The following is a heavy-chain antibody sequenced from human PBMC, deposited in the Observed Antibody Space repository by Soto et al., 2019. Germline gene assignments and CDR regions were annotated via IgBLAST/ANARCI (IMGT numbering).Heavy chain of an antibody. V-gene: IGHV5-51*01. D-gene: IGHD3-22*01. CDR3: ARHPNYYDSSGYYYSDY. CDR2: IYPGDSKT. CDR1: GFTFTDYW. J-gene: IGHJ4*02. Sequence: GDSLKISCKGSGFTFTDYWIAWVRQMPGKGLEWMGIIYPGDSKTRYTPSFQGQVTISADKSISTAFLHWSSLKASDTAMYYCARHPNYYDSSGYYYSDYWGQGTLVTVSS.